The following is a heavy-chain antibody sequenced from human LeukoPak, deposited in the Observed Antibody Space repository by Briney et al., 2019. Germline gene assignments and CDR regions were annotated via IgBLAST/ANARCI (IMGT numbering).Heavy chain of an antibody. D-gene: IGHD3-16*01. CDR1: GGSFSGYY. J-gene: IGHJ3*02. Sequence: ASETLSLTCTVYGGSFSGYYWSWIRQPPGKGLEWIGEINHSGSTNYNPSLKSRVTISVDTSKNQFSLKLSSVTAADTAVYYCARQRWGDGAFDIWGQGTMVTVSS. V-gene: IGHV4-34*01. CDR3: ARQRWGDGAFDI. CDR2: INHSGST.